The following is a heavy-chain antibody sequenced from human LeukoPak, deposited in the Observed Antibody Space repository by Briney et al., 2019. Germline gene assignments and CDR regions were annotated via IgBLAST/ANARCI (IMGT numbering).Heavy chain of an antibody. CDR1: GGTFSSYA. CDR2: IIPIFGIA. Sequence: SVKVSCKASGGTFSSYAISWVRQAPGHGLEWMGRIIPIFGIANYAQKFQGRVTITADKSTSTAYMELSSLRSEDTAVYYCARGTGGAYYFDYWGQGTLVTVSS. J-gene: IGHJ4*02. CDR3: ARGTGGAYYFDY. V-gene: IGHV1-69*04. D-gene: IGHD3-16*01.